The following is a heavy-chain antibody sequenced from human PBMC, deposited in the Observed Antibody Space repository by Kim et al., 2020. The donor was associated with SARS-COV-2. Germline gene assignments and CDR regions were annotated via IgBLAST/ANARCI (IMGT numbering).Heavy chain of an antibody. V-gene: IGHV3-23*01. CDR2: ISSSGSYT. CDR1: GITFGSYG. Sequence: GGSLRLSCAASGITFGSYGMSWVRQAPGKGLEWVSAISSSGSYTYYAYSVKGRFVISRDSSKNTLYLQMTSLRAEDTAAYYCAKVHSYYVLEFGITDDY. CDR3: AKVHSYYVLEFGITDDY. D-gene: IGHD3-3*01. J-gene: IGHJ6*01.